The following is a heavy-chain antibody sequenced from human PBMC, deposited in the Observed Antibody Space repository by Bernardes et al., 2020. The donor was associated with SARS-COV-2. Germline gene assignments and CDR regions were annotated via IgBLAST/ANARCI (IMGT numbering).Heavy chain of an antibody. Sequence: GGSLRLSCTASGFPFSSYAIHWVRQAPGKGLEWVAVIWYDGSDKYYADSVKGRFTISRDNSKNTLYLQMNSLRAEDTAVYYCARDRRFLEWSPPDVWGQGTTVTVSS. J-gene: IGHJ6*02. CDR3: ARDRRFLEWSPPDV. CDR2: IWYDGSDK. D-gene: IGHD3-3*01. V-gene: IGHV3-33*01. CDR1: GFPFSSYA.